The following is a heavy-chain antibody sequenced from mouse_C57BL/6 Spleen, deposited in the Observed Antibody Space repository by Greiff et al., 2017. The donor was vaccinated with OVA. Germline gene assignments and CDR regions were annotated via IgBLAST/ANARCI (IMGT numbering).Heavy chain of an antibody. D-gene: IGHD2-3*01. J-gene: IGHJ2*01. V-gene: IGHV1-52*01. Sequence: QVQLQQPGAEPVRPGSSVKLSCKASGYTFTSYWMHWVKQRPIQGLEWIGNIDPSDSETHYNQKFKDKATLTVDKSSSTAYMQLSSLTSEDSAVXYCARDEGYDGDFGGWGQGTTLTVSS. CDR2: IDPSDSET. CDR1: GYTFTSYW. CDR3: ARDEGYDGDFGG.